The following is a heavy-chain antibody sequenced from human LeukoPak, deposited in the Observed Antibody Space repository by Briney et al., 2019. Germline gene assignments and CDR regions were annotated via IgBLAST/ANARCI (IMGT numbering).Heavy chain of an antibody. Sequence: GRSLRLSCEASGFTFSSYWMSWVRQAPGKGLEWVANIRQDGSEKCYVDSVKGRFTISRDNAKNSLYLQMNSLRAEDTAVYYCARDGSGSYHYNTAFDFWGQGTLVTVSS. CDR2: IRQDGSEK. V-gene: IGHV3-7*01. CDR1: GFTFSSYW. D-gene: IGHD1-26*01. J-gene: IGHJ4*02. CDR3: ARDGSGSYHYNTAFDF.